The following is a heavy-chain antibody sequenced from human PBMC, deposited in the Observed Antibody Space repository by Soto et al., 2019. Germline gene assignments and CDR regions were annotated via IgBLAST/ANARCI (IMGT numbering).Heavy chain of an antibody. CDR1: GGSISSYY. J-gene: IGHJ4*02. CDR2: IYYSGST. V-gene: IGHV4-59*01. Sequence: QVQLQESGPGLVKPSETLSLTCTVSGGSISSYYWSWIRQPPGKGLEWIGYIYYSGSTNYNPSLXSXAXIXVDTSKNQFSLNLSSVTAADTAVYYCARRYGASFDYWGQGTLVTVSS. D-gene: IGHD4-17*01. CDR3: ARRYGASFDY.